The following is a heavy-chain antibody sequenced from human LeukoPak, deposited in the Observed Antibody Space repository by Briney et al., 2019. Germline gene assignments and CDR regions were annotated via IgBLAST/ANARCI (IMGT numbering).Heavy chain of an antibody. D-gene: IGHD6-19*01. Sequence: PGGSLRLSCAASGFSFSGYSINWVRQAPGKGLEWVSYISSSGDSIYYADSVQGRFTISRDNAKNSVYLQMSSLRAEDTAVYYCARAIRGSGWFDGYFQHWGQGTLVTVSS. CDR3: ARAIRGSGWFDGYFQH. V-gene: IGHV3-48*04. CDR1: GFSFSGYS. CDR2: ISSSGDSI. J-gene: IGHJ1*01.